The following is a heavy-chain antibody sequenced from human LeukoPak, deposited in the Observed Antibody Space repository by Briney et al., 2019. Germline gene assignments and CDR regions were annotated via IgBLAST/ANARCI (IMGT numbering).Heavy chain of an antibody. D-gene: IGHD3-16*01. CDR1: GFTVSSNY. CDR3: AKDGPGGFWDVDY. CDR2: ISGDGGIT. Sequence: GGSLRLSCAASGFTVSSNYMSWVRQAPGKGLEWVSLISGDGGITYYADSVKGRFTISRDNSKNSLYLQMNSLRTEDTALYYCAKDGPGGFWDVDYWGQGTLVTVSS. J-gene: IGHJ4*02. V-gene: IGHV3-43*02.